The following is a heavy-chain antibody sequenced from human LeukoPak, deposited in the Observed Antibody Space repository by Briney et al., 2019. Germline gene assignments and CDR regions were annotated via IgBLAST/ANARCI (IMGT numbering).Heavy chain of an antibody. D-gene: IGHD6-19*01. V-gene: IGHV3-48*01. CDR1: GFIFNSYS. J-gene: IGHJ4*02. CDR3: AKGAPIGWAVVDY. Sequence: GSLRLSCAASGFIFNSYSMSWVRQAPGKGLEWLAYISSSNHAIYYADSVKGRFTISRDNAKNSLFLQMNSLTTEDTAVYFCAKGAPIGWAVVDYWGQGTLVTVSS. CDR2: ISSSNHAI.